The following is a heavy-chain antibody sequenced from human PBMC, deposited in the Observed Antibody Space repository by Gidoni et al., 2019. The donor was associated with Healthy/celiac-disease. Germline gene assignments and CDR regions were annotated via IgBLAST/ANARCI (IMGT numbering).Heavy chain of an antibody. CDR1: GVSISISSYY. V-gene: IGHV4-39*01. D-gene: IGHD6-19*01. J-gene: IGHJ3*02. Sequence: QLQLQESGPGLVKPSETLSFPSPVPGVSISISSYYWGWIRQPPGKGLEWIGSIYYSGSTYYNPSLKSRVTISVDTSKNQFSLKLSSVTAADTAVYYCASGWYVSDIWGQGTMVTVSS. CDR2: IYYSGST. CDR3: ASGWYVSDI.